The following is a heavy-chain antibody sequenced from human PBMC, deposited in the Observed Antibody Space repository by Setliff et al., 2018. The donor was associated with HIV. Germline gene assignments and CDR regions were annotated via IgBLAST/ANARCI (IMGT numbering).Heavy chain of an antibody. J-gene: IGHJ4*02. CDR3: VTEKHYFDSSGYSRTSIF. CDR2: FDPEYGER. Sequence: GASVKVSCKVSGYTRTHLVRHWVRQAPGKGLEWMGNFDPEYGERIYSQKFQGRVTLTEGTSPDTVFMELSSLRFEDKAVYYCVTEKHYFDSSGYSRTSIFWGQGTLVTVSS. CDR1: GYTRTHLV. D-gene: IGHD3-22*01. V-gene: IGHV1-24*01.